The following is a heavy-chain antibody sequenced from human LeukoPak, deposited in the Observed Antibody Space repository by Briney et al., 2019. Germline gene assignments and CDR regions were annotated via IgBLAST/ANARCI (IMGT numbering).Heavy chain of an antibody. CDR2: IYYGGST. Sequence: PSETLSLTCTVSGGSISSHYWSWIRQPPGKGLEWIGYIYYGGSTNYNPSLKSRVTISVDTSKNQFSLRLSSVTAADTTVYYCARAHARYCSSTSCYTLDPWGQGTLVTVSS. CDR3: ARAHARYCSSTSCYTLDP. J-gene: IGHJ5*02. D-gene: IGHD2-2*02. CDR1: GGSISSHY. V-gene: IGHV4-59*11.